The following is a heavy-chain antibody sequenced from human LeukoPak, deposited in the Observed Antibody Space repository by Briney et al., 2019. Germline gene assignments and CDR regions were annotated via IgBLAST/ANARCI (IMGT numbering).Heavy chain of an antibody. CDR2: ISNSGSPI. V-gene: IGHV3-48*03. CDR3: ARDPSSHSSH. Sequence: GGSLRLSCTGSGFTFSTYEMNWVRQAPGKGLEWVSYISNSGSPIYYADSVRGRFTISRDNAKNSLYPQMNSLRVEDTAMYYCARDPSSHSSHWGQGTLVTVSS. CDR1: GFTFSTYE. J-gene: IGHJ4*02. D-gene: IGHD2-2*01.